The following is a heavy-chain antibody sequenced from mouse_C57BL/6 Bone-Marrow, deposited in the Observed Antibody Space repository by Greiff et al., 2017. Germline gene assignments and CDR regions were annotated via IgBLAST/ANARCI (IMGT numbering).Heavy chain of an antibody. D-gene: IGHD2-14*01. CDR3: ARGRVLGY. V-gene: IGHV1-76*01. Sequence: QVQLQQSGAELVRPGASVKLSCKASGYTFTDYYINWVKQRPGQGLEWIVRIYPGSGNTYYNEKFKGKATLTAETSSSTAYMQLSSLTSEDSAVYFCARGRVLGYWGQGTTLTVSS. CDR2: IYPGSGNT. J-gene: IGHJ2*01. CDR1: GYTFTDYY.